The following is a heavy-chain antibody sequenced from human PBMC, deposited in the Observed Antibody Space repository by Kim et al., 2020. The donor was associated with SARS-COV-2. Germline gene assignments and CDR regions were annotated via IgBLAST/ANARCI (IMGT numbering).Heavy chain of an antibody. CDR2: VSFHGGNQ. CDR3: ARDDRGVSSWFFFDY. CDR1: GFTFSNYA. J-gene: IGHJ4*02. Sequence: GRSLRLSCAASGFTFSNYAMHWVRQAPGKGLEWVAMVSFHGGNQYYADSAKGRFTISRDNSNNTLHLQMSSLRAEDTAVYYCARDDRGVSSWFFFDYWGRGTLVTVSS. V-gene: IGHV3-30-3*01. D-gene: IGHD6-13*01.